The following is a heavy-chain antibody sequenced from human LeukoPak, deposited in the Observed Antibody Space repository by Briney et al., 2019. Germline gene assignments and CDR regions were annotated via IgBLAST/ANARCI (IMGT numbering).Heavy chain of an antibody. CDR3: AKATRDLAYCGGDCYLLDY. D-gene: IGHD2-21*02. V-gene: IGHV3-23*01. Sequence: PGGSLRLSCAASGFTFSSYAMNWVRQAPGKGLEWVSGISGSGGSTNYADSVKGRFTISRDNSKNTLYLQMNSLRAEDTAVYYCAKATRDLAYCGGDCYLLDYWGQGTLVTVSS. J-gene: IGHJ4*02. CDR1: GFTFSSYA. CDR2: ISGSGGST.